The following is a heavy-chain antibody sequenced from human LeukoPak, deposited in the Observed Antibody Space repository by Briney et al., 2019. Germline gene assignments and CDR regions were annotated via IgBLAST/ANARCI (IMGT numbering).Heavy chain of an antibody. Sequence: GGSLRLSCAASGFTFSSYAMSWVRQAPGKGLEWVSAISGSGGSTYYADSVKGRFTTSRDNSKNTLYLQMNSLRAEDTAVYYCAKDSSPHYYDSSGYEDYWGQGTLVTVSS. D-gene: IGHD3-22*01. CDR2: ISGSGGST. J-gene: IGHJ4*02. V-gene: IGHV3-23*01. CDR1: GFTFSSYA. CDR3: AKDSSPHYYDSSGYEDY.